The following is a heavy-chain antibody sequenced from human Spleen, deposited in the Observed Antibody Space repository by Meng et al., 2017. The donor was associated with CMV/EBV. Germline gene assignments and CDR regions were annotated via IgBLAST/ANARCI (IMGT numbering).Heavy chain of an antibody. Sequence: GGSLRLSCAASGFTFDDYGMSWVRQAPGKGLEWVSGINWNGGSTGYADSVKGRFTISRDNAKNSLYLQMNSLRAEDTALYYCARSPSPYCSSTSCYWDYWGQGTLVTVSS. V-gene: IGHV3-20*04. CDR3: ARSPSPYCSSTSCYWDY. CDR1: GFTFDDYG. D-gene: IGHD2-2*01. J-gene: IGHJ4*02. CDR2: INWNGGST.